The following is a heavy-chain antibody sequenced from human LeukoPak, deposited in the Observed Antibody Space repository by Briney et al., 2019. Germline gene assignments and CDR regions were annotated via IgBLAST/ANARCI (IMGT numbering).Heavy chain of an antibody. J-gene: IGHJ6*03. CDR1: GFRSRNYG. Sequence: GRSLRLSCAASGFRSRNYGMHWVRQAPGKGLEWVAVISYDGSNKDYADSVKGRFTISRDNSKNTLYVQMNSLRVEDTAVYYCAKGGYGDHYYYYSYMDVWGKGTTVTISS. CDR2: ISYDGSNK. CDR3: AKGGYGDHYYYYSYMDV. D-gene: IGHD4-17*01. V-gene: IGHV3-30*18.